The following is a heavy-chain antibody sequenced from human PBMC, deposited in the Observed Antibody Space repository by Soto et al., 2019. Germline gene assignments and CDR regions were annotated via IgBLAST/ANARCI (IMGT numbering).Heavy chain of an antibody. CDR2: MNPNSGNT. Sequence: QVQLVQSGAEVKKPGASVKVSCKASGYTFTSYDINWVRQATAQGLEWMGWMNPNSGNTGYAQKFQGRVTMTRNTSISTAYMELSSLRSDDTAVYYCARVGSYSGSADAFDIWGQGTMVTVSS. D-gene: IGHD1-26*01. CDR1: GYTFTSYD. V-gene: IGHV1-8*01. CDR3: ARVGSYSGSADAFDI. J-gene: IGHJ3*02.